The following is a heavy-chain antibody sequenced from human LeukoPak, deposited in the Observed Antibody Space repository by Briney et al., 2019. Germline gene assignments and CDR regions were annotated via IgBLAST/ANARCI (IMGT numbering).Heavy chain of an antibody. CDR2: ISAYNGNT. V-gene: IGHV1-18*01. CDR1: GYTFTSYG. CDR3: ARVPPLLWFGEWVVYYFDY. Sequence: ASVKVSCKASGYTFTSYGISWVRQAPGQGLEGMRWISAYNGNTNYAQKLQGRVTMTTDTSTSTAYMELRSLRSDDTAVYYCARVPPLLWFGEWVVYYFDYWGQGTLVTVSS. J-gene: IGHJ4*02. D-gene: IGHD3-10*01.